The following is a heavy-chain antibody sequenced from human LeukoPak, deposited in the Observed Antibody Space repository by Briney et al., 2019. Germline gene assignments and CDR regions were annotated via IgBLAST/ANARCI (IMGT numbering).Heavy chain of an antibody. CDR3: ARRFDYPNAFDI. Sequence: SETLSLTCTVSGGSISSYYWSWIRQPPGKGLEWIGYIYYSGSTNYNPSLKSRVTISVDTSKNQFSLKLSSVTAADTAVYYCARRFDYPNAFDIWGQGTMVTVSS. J-gene: IGHJ3*02. CDR2: IYYSGST. CDR1: GGSISSYY. V-gene: IGHV4-59*12. D-gene: IGHD3-9*01.